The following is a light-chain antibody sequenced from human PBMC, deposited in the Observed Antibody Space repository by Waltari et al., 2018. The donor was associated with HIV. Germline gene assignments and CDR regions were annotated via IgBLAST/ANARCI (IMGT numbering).Light chain of an antibody. Sequence: DIVVTQSPDSLVVSLGERATINCRSSRNLLCRDNNKNYLAWYRQKPGQPPKLLIYWASTRESGVPDRLSGSGSGTDFALTISNLQPEDVAVYYCQQYHSVPYTFGQGTRLEI. CDR3: QQYHSVPYT. CDR1: RNLLCRDNNKNY. CDR2: WAS. V-gene: IGKV4-1*01. J-gene: IGKJ2*01.